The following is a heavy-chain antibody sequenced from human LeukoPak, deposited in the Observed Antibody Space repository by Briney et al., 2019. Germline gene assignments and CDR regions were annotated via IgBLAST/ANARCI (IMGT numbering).Heavy chain of an antibody. V-gene: IGHV3-23*01. D-gene: IGHD1-26*01. Sequence: PGGSLRLSCAASGFTFSSYAMSWVRQAPGKGLEWVSGISDTGGSTYYADSVKGRFTISRDNSKNSLYLQMNSLRAEDTAVYYCARVRRRYSGSYPLDYWGQGTLVTVSS. J-gene: IGHJ4*02. CDR2: ISDTGGST. CDR1: GFTFSSYA. CDR3: ARVRRRYSGSYPLDY.